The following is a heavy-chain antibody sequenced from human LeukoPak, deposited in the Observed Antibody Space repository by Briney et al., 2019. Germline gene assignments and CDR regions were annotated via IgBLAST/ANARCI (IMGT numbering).Heavy chain of an antibody. D-gene: IGHD2-15*01. CDR1: GFTFSRHY. J-gene: IGHJ6*02. CDR3: AKEFYFATAV. CDR2: ISGGGGTT. V-gene: IGHV3-23*01. Sequence: GGSLRLSRVASGFTFSRHYMSWVRQAPGKGLEWVSAISGGGGTTHYADSVKGRFTISRDNTKNTLYLQMDSLRAEDTAVYYCAKEFYFATAVWGQGTTVTVSS.